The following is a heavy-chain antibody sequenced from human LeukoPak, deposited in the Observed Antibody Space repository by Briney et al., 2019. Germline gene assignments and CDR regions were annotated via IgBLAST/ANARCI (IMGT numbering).Heavy chain of an antibody. CDR1: GFTFSSYW. J-gene: IGHJ4*02. D-gene: IGHD3-3*01. V-gene: IGHV3-7*01. Sequence: GGSLRLSCAPSGFTFSSYWMSWVRQAPGKGLEWVANTNQDGSEKYYVDSVKGRFTISRDNSKNTLYLQMNSLRAEDTAVYYCARESGYYSFDYWGQGTLVTVSP. CDR2: TNQDGSEK. CDR3: ARESGYYSFDY.